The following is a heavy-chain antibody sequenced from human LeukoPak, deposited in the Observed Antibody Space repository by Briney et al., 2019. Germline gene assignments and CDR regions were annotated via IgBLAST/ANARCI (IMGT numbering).Heavy chain of an antibody. CDR1: GGSFSGYY. CDR3: ARYGLYCSGGSCYSGYYFDY. V-gene: IGHV4-34*01. CDR2: INHSGST. D-gene: IGHD2-15*01. Sequence: RASETLSLTCAVYGGSFSGYYWSWIRQPPGKGLEWIGEINHSGSTNYNPSLKSRVPISVDTFKNQISLKLSSVTAADTAVYYCARYGLYCSGGSCYSGYYFDYCGQGTLVTVSS. J-gene: IGHJ4*02.